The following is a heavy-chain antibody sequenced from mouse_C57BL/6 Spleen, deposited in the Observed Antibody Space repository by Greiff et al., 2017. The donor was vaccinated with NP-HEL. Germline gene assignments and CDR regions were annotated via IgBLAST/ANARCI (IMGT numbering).Heavy chain of an antibody. Sequence: QVQLQQPGAELVKPGASVKLSCKASGYTFTSYWMHWVKQRPGRGLEWIGDIYPGSGSTNYNEKFKSKATLTVDTSSSTAYMQLSSLTSEDSAVYYCARETELQFAYWGQGTLVTVSA. CDR3: ARETELQFAY. CDR1: GYTFTSYW. J-gene: IGHJ3*01. CDR2: IYPGSGST. V-gene: IGHV1-55*01. D-gene: IGHD3-2*01.